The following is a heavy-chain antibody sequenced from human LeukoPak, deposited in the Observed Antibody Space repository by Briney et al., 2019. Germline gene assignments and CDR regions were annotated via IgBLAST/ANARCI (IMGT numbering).Heavy chain of an antibody. V-gene: IGHV3-23*01. CDR3: AKSLTNLGDD. D-gene: IGHD3-9*01. CDR2: LSGSGSSA. Sequence: AGGSLRLSCAASGFTFSTYAMSWVRQAPGKGLEWVSGLSGSGSSAYYADSVKGRFTISRDNSKNTLYLQMNSLRPEDTAVYYCAKSLTNLGDDWGQGTLVTVSS. J-gene: IGHJ4*02. CDR1: GFTFSTYA.